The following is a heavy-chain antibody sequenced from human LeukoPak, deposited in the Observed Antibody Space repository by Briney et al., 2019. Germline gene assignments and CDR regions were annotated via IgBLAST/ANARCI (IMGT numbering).Heavy chain of an antibody. CDR1: GFTFSSYW. Sequence: GRSLRLSCAASGFTFSSYWMSWVRQAPGKGLEWVANIKQDGSEKYYVDSVKGRFTISRDNAKNSLYLQMNSLRAEDTAVYYCARVYPYYDFWSGYYQYYFDYWGQGTLVTVSS. CDR3: ARVYPYYDFWSGYYQYYFDY. J-gene: IGHJ4*02. D-gene: IGHD3-3*01. V-gene: IGHV3-7*01. CDR2: IKQDGSEK.